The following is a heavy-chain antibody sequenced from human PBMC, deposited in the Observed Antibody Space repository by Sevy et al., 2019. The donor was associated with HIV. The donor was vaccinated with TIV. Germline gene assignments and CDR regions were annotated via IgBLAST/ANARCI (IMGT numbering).Heavy chain of an antibody. CDR3: ARDCSSTSCLWGMDV. D-gene: IGHD2-2*01. Sequence: GGSLRLSCVASGFMFSNYWMSWVRQAPGKGLEWVANIKPDGSEKYYVASVKGRFTISRDNAKNSLYLQMNSLRVEDTAVYYCARDCSSTSCLWGMDVWGPGTTVTVSS. V-gene: IGHV3-7*03. CDR2: IKPDGSEK. CDR1: GFMFSNYW. J-gene: IGHJ6*02.